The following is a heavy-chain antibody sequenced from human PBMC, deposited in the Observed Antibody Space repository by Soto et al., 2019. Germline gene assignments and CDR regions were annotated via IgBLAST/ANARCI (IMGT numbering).Heavy chain of an antibody. Sequence: EVQLVESGGGLVQPGGSLRLSCAASGFTFSSYWMHWVRQAPGKGLVWVSRINSDGSSTSYADSVRGRFTISRDNAKNTLYLQMNSLRAEDTAVYYWARDASRFSSDAFDIWGQGTMVTVSS. J-gene: IGHJ3*02. V-gene: IGHV3-74*01. CDR2: INSDGSST. D-gene: IGHD2-15*01. CDR3: ARDASRFSSDAFDI. CDR1: GFTFSSYW.